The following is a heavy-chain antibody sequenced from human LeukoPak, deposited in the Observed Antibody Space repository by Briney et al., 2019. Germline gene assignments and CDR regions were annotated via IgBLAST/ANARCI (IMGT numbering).Heavy chain of an antibody. Sequence: ASVKVSCKASGYTFTGYYIHWVRQAPGQGLEWMGWINPNSGGTNYAQKFQGRVTMTRDTSSSTAYIELSSLRSDDTAVYYCAKRGYNHDSYYFDYWGQGTLVTVSS. D-gene: IGHD5-18*01. CDR3: AKRGYNHDSYYFDY. J-gene: IGHJ4*02. V-gene: IGHV1-2*02. CDR2: INPNSGGT. CDR1: GYTFTGYY.